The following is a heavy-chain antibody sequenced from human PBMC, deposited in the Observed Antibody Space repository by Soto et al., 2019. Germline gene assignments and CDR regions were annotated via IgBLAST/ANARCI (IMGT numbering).Heavy chain of an antibody. D-gene: IGHD3-16*01. CDR3: AREGGESSDGLYYFDS. CDR1: GGSTSSDNY. V-gene: IGHV4-30-4*01. CDR2: IYYSGNT. Sequence: LSLTCTVSGGSTSSDNYWSWIRQPPGKGLEWIGHIYYSGNTDYNPSLKSRLAISVDTSKNQFSLKLSSVTAADTAVYFCAREGGESSDGLYYFDSWGQGSLVTVSS. J-gene: IGHJ4*02.